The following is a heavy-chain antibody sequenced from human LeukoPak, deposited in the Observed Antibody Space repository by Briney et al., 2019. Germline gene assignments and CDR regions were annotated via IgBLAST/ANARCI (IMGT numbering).Heavy chain of an antibody. Sequence: GGSLRLSCAASGFRFSDFTMTWVRQAPGKGPEWVSAIGGRGGSTYYADSLGGRFIISRDNSKDMVYLQMNSLKVEDTATYYCGKEGGAWGQGTLVTVSS. CDR1: GFRFSDFT. J-gene: IGHJ5*02. V-gene: IGHV3-23*01. CDR3: GKEGGA. D-gene: IGHD3-16*01. CDR2: IGGRGGST.